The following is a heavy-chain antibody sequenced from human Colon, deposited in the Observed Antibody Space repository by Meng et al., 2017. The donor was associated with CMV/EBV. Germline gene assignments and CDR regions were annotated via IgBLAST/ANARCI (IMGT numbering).Heavy chain of an antibody. CDR3: ARTYYYDSGGLNFDF. D-gene: IGHD3-22*01. CDR1: GLNVRTKY. CDR2: SYADGST. Sequence: GGSLRLSCAVSGLNVRTKYMSWVRQAPGKRLQWVAVSYADGSTNYADFARGRFTISRDSSKNTVYLQMSSVRRDDTAVYYCARTYYYDSGGLNFDFWGQGSLVTVSS. J-gene: IGHJ4*02. V-gene: IGHV3-66*02.